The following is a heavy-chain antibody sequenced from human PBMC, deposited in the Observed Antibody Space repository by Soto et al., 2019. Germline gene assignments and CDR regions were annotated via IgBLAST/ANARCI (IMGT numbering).Heavy chain of an antibody. CDR2: IKSKTDGGTT. Sequence: GGSLRLSCAASGFTFSNAWMSWVRQAPGKGLEWVGRIKSKTDGGTTDYAAPVKGRFTISRDDSKNTLYLQMNSLKTEDTAVYYCTTSGDLLYYYYYMDVWGKGTTVTVSS. D-gene: IGHD1-26*01. V-gene: IGHV3-15*01. CDR3: TTSGDLLYYYYYMDV. J-gene: IGHJ6*03. CDR1: GFTFSNAW.